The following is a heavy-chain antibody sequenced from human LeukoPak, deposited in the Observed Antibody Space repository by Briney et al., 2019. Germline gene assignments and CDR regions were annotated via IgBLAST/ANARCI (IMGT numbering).Heavy chain of an antibody. V-gene: IGHV1-8*01. Sequence: GASVKVPCKASGFTFTRYDINWVRQATGQGLEWMGWMNPKSGNTGSAQRFQGRVTMTRDTSISTAYMELISLRSEDTAVYYCARVWGAIDYWGQGTLVTVSS. CDR3: ARVWGAIDY. J-gene: IGHJ4*02. CDR1: GFTFTRYD. D-gene: IGHD1-26*01. CDR2: MNPKSGNT.